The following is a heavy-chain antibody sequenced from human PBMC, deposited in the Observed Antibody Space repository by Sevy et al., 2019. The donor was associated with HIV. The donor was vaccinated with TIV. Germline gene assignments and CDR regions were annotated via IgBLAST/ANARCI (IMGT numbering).Heavy chain of an antibody. CDR3: ARSESYATTLDL. V-gene: IGHV4-59*01. CDR2: KHYCGST. CDR1: GGSISSNY. J-gene: IGHJ2*01. Sequence: SETLSLTCTVSGGSISSNYWSWIRQPPGKGLEWIGYKHYCGSTNYNPSLKSRVTISIDTSNNQFSLKLNSVTAADTAVYYCARSESYATTLDLWGRGTLVTVSS. D-gene: IGHD2-15*01.